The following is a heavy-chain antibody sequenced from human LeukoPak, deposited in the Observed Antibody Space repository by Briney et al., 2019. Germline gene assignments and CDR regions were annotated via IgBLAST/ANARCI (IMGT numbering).Heavy chain of an antibody. CDR1: GGSISSYY. D-gene: IGHD6-19*01. V-gene: IGHV4-4*07. J-gene: IGHJ4*02. Sequence: SETLSLTCTVSGGSISSYYWSWIRQPAGKGLEWIGRIYTSGSTNYNPSLKSRVTISVDTSKKQFSLKLSSVTAADTAVYYCARDVRSGWYAYFDYWGQGTLVTVSS. CDR3: ARDVRSGWYAYFDY. CDR2: IYTSGST.